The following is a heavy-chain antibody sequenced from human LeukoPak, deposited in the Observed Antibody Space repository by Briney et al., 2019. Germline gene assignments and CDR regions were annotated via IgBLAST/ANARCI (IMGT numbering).Heavy chain of an antibody. Sequence: SETLSLTCTVSGGSISSYYWGWIRQPPGKGLEWIGYIYYSGSTNYNPSLKSRVTISVDTSKNQFSLKLSSVTAADTAVYYCARGNYDRSGYYLRRVSSFDYWGQGTLVTVSS. J-gene: IGHJ4*02. CDR2: IYYSGST. CDR3: ARGNYDRSGYYLRRVSSFDY. CDR1: GGSISSYY. D-gene: IGHD3-22*01. V-gene: IGHV4-59*01.